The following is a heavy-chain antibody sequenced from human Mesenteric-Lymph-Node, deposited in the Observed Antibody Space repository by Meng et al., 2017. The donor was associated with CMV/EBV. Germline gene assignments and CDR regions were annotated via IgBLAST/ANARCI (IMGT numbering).Heavy chain of an antibody. J-gene: IGHJ4*02. D-gene: IGHD3-22*01. V-gene: IGHV3-21*04. Sequence: GGSLRLSCAASGFTFSSYSMNWVRQAPGKGLEWVSSISSSSSFIYYADSMKGRFTISRDNSKNTMYLQMNTMRADDTALYYCAKLNYYDSSGNDYWGQGTPVTVSS. CDR2: ISSSSSFI. CDR1: GFTFSSYS. CDR3: AKLNYYDSSGNDY.